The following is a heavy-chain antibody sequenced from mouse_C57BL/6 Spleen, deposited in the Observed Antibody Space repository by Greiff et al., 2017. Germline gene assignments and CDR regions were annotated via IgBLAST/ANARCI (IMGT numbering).Heavy chain of an antibody. CDR3: ASGVGGYYVNYFDD. J-gene: IGHJ2*01. CDR1: GYTFTSYW. D-gene: IGHD2-3*01. Sequence: QVQLQQPGAELVRPGSSVKLSCKASGYTFTSYWMDWVKQRPGQGLEGIGNIYPSDSDTHYNQKFKDKATLTVDKSSSTASMQLSSLTSEDSSVYYCASGVGGYYVNYFDDWGKGTTLTVSS. CDR2: IYPSDSDT. V-gene: IGHV1-61*01.